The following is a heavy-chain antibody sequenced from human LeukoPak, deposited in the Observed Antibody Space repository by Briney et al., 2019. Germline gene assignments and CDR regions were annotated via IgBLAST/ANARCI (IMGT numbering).Heavy chain of an antibody. CDR2: ISSNGGST. V-gene: IGHV3-64*01. J-gene: IGHJ4*02. Sequence: GGSLRLSCAASGFTFSSYAMHWVRQAPGKGLEYVSAISSNGGSTYYANSVKGRFTISRDNSKNTLYLQMGRQRAEDMAVYYCARALEGYGSSTSCPGYWGQGTLVTVSS. D-gene: IGHD2-2*01. CDR1: GFTFSSYA. CDR3: ARALEGYGSSTSCPGY.